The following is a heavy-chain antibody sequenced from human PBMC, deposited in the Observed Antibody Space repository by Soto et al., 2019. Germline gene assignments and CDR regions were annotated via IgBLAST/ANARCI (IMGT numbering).Heavy chain of an antibody. D-gene: IGHD3-10*01. J-gene: IGHJ4*02. CDR1: GFTVSSNY. CDR3: ARDVYYYGSGSFSSY. Sequence: GGSLRLSCAASGFTVSSNYMSWVRQAPGKGLEWVSVIYSGGSAYYADSVKGRFTISRDNSKNTLYLQMDSLRAEDTAVYYCARDVYYYGSGSFSSYWGQGTLVTVSS. V-gene: IGHV3-66*01. CDR2: IYSGGSA.